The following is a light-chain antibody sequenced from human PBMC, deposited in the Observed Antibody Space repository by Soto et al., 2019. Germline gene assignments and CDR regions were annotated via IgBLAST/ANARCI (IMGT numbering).Light chain of an antibody. J-gene: IGLJ2*01. CDR1: SSDIGAYNY. CDR3: SSYTTSSTLE. CDR2: GVT. V-gene: IGLV2-14*01. Sequence: QSALTQPASVSGSPGQSITISCTGTSSDIGAYNYVSWYQQHPGKTPKLMIYGVTNRPSGVSTRFSGSKSGSTASLTISGLQAEDEADYYCSSYTTSSTLEFGGGTKLTVL.